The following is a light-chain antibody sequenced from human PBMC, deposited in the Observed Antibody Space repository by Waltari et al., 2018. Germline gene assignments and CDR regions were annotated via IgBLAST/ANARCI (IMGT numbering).Light chain of an antibody. Sequence: QSALTQPASVSGSRGQSITISCTGTSSDVGGYNHVSWYQQHPGKAPLFIIYDVTKRPSGVSNRFSGSKAGTTASLTISGLQADDEADYYCCSYTASDTWVFGGGTKLTVL. CDR2: DVT. CDR1: SSDVGGYNH. J-gene: IGLJ3*02. V-gene: IGLV2-14*01. CDR3: CSYTASDTWV.